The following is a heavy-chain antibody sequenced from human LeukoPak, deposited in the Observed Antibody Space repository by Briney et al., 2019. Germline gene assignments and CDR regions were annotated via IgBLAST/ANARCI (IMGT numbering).Heavy chain of an antibody. CDR1: GFTLSRYW. D-gene: IGHD3-22*01. J-gene: IGHJ4*02. CDR2: INSDGSST. Sequence: GGSLRLSCAASGFTLSRYWMHWVRQAPGKGVVWVSRINSDGSSTSYADSVKGRFTISRDNAKNTLYLQMISLRAEDTAVYYCARAYSDSSGYYPPYFDYWGQGTLVTVSS. V-gene: IGHV3-74*01. CDR3: ARAYSDSSGYYPPYFDY.